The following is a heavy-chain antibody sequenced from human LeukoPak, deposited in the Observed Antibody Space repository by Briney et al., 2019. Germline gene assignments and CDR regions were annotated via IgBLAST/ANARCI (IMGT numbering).Heavy chain of an antibody. CDR3: VLSSHYFDFDY. CDR2: INYSRST. D-gene: IGHD3-22*01. CDR1: GGSISSSSYY. Sequence: SETLSLTCTVSGGSISSSSYYWGWIRQPPGKGLEWIGEINYSRSTTHNPSLKSRVTTSLDTSRTQFSLKLSSVTAADTAVYYCVLSSHYFDFDYWGQGILVTVSS. V-gene: IGHV4-39*07. J-gene: IGHJ4*02.